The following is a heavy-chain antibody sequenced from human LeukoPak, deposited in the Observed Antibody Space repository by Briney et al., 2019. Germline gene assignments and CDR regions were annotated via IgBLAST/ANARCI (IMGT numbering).Heavy chain of an antibody. V-gene: IGHV3-23*01. CDR3: ATYSGFFDY. D-gene: IGHD5-12*01. CDR1: GFSFNSFA. Sequence: GGSLRLSCAASGFSFNSFAMSWVRQAPGMGLEWVVAISGSGDNTYYTDSVKGRFTISRDNSKNTLYLQMNGLRAEDTAMYYCATYSGFFDYRGQGTLVTVSS. CDR2: ISGSGDNT. J-gene: IGHJ4*02.